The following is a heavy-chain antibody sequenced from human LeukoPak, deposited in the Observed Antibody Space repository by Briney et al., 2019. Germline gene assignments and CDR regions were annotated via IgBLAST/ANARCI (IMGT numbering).Heavy chain of an antibody. J-gene: IGHJ4*02. CDR2: IYYSGST. CDR1: GGSISSSSYY. CDR3: ARRGNYYDSSGYYSNDF. V-gene: IGHV4-39*01. Sequence: PSETLSLTCTVSGGSISSSSYYWGWIRQPPGKGLEWIGSIYYSGSTYYNPSLKSRVTISVDTSKNQFSLKLSSVTAADTAVYYCARRGNYYDSSGYYSNDFWGQGTLVTVSS. D-gene: IGHD3-22*01.